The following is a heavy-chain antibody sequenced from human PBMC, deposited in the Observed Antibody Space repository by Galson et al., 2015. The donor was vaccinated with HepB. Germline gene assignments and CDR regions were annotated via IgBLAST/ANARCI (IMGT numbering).Heavy chain of an antibody. D-gene: IGHD2-15*01. J-gene: IGHJ4*02. CDR2: IWYDGSNK. CDR3: ARGPAKYCSGGSCFLIDY. V-gene: IGHV3-33*01. Sequence: SLRLYCAASGFTFSSYGMHWVRQAPGKGLEWVAVIWYDGSNKYYADSVKGRFTISRDNSKNTLYLQMNSLRAEDTAVYYCARGPAKYCSGGSCFLIDYWGQGTLVTVSS. CDR1: GFTFSSYG.